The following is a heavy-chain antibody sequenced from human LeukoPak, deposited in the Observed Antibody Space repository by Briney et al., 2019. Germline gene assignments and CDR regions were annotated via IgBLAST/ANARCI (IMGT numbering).Heavy chain of an antibody. CDR2: INSDGSRT. CDR1: GFTFSSYW. CDR3: ARTKLWYFDL. Sequence: GGSLRLSCAASGFTFSSYWMHWVRQAPGKGLVWVSRINSDGSRTSYADSVRGRFTISRDNAKNTLYLQMDSLRAEDTAVYYCARTKLWYFDLWGRGTLVTVSS. J-gene: IGHJ2*01. V-gene: IGHV3-74*01.